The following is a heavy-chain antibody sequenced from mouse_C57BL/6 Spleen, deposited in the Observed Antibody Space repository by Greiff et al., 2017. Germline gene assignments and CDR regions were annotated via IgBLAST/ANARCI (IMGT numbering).Heavy chain of an antibody. CDR1: GYSFTSYY. V-gene: IGHV1-66*01. CDR2: IYPGSGNT. CDR3: ARSNGTTWFAY. J-gene: IGHJ3*01. D-gene: IGHD4-1*01. Sequence: VKLVESGPELVKPGASVKISCKASGYSFTSYYIHWVKQRPGQGLEWIGWIYPGSGNTKYNEKFKGKATLTADTSSSTAYMQLSSLTSEDSAVYYCARSNGTTWFAYWGQGTLVTVSA.